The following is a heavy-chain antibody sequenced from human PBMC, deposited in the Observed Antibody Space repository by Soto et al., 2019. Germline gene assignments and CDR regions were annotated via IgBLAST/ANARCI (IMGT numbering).Heavy chain of an antibody. D-gene: IGHD2-2*01. J-gene: IGHJ6*01. Sequence: EVQLVESGGGLVQPGRSLRLSCAASGFTFDDYAMHWVRQAPGKGLEWVSGISWNSGSIGYADSVKGRFTISRDNAKNSLYLQMNSLRAEDTALYYCAKAIHIVLVPADTFRPSGMDVW. V-gene: IGHV3-9*01. CDR2: ISWNSGSI. CDR1: GFTFDDYA. CDR3: AKAIHIVLVPADTFRPSGMDV.